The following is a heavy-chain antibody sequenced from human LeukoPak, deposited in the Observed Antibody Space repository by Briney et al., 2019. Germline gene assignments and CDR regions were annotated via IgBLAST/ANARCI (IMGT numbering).Heavy chain of an antibody. CDR1: GYTFTSYG. J-gene: IGHJ4*02. CDR2: ISAYNGNT. D-gene: IGHD3-9*01. V-gene: IGHV1-18*01. CDR3: ARDLPDYDILGDFDY. Sequence: ASVKVSCKASGYTFTSYGISWVRQAPGQGLEWMGWISAYNGNTNYAQKLQGRVTMTTDTSTSTAYMELRSLRSDDTAVYYCARDLPDYDILGDFDYWGQGTLVIVSS.